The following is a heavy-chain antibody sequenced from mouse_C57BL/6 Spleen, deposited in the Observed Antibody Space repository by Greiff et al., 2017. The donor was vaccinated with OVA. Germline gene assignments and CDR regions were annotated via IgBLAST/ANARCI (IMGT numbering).Heavy chain of an antibody. Sequence: EVQLVESGPVLVKPGASVKMSCKASGYTFTDYYMNWVKQSHGKSLEWIGVINPYNGGTSYNQKFKGKATLTVDKSSSTAYMELNSLTSEDSAVYYCASRDYYGSSYDYWGQGTTLTVSS. J-gene: IGHJ2*01. CDR2: INPYNGGT. D-gene: IGHD1-1*01. V-gene: IGHV1-19*01. CDR3: ASRDYYGSSYDY. CDR1: GYTFTDYY.